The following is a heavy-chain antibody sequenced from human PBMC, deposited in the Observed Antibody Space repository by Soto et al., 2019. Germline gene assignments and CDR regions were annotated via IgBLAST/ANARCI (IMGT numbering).Heavy chain of an antibody. D-gene: IGHD6-13*01. Sequence: LSLTCTVSGGSVSSGSYYWSWIRQPPGKGLEWIGYIYYSGSTNYNPSLKSRVTISVDTSKNQFSLKLSSVTAADTAVYYCARERYSSSGAYYYYGMDVWGQGTTVTVSS. CDR2: IYYSGST. CDR1: GGSVSSGSYY. V-gene: IGHV4-61*01. CDR3: ARERYSSSGAYYYYGMDV. J-gene: IGHJ6*02.